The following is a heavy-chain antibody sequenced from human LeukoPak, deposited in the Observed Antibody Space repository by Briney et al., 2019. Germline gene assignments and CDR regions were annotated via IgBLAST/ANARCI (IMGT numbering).Heavy chain of an antibody. J-gene: IGHJ4*02. CDR2: ISSSSGAI. D-gene: IGHD6-6*01. V-gene: IGHV3-48*01. CDR3: ARTIAARQGDFDY. CDR1: EFTFSSYS. Sequence: GGSLRLSCAASEFTFSSYSMNWVRQAPGKGLEGVSYISSSSGAIFYADSVKGRFTISRDNAKSSLYLQMNSLRAEDTAVYYCARTIAARQGDFDYWGQGTLVTVSS.